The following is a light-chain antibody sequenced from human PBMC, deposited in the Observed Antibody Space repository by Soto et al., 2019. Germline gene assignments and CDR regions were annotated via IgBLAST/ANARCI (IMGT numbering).Light chain of an antibody. V-gene: IGKV3-20*01. J-gene: IGKJ1*01. CDR2: GAS. Sequence: EIVLTQSPGTLSLSPGERATLSCRASQSVSSSYLARYQQEPGQAPRLLIYGASSRATCIPDRFSGSGSVTDFTLTISRLEPEDFAVYYCQQYGRSPWTFGQGTKVEIK. CDR3: QQYGRSPWT. CDR1: QSVSSSY.